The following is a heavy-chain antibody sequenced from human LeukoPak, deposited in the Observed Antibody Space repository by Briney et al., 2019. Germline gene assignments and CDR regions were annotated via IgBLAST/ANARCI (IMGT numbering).Heavy chain of an antibody. CDR1: GYTFTSYG. Sequence: ASVKVSCKASGYTFTSYGISWVRQAPGQGLEWMGWISAYNGNTNYAQKLQGRVTMTTDTSTSTAYMELRSLRSDDTAVYYCARDGITIFGVVMSDLDYWGQGTLVTVSS. J-gene: IGHJ4*02. D-gene: IGHD3-3*01. CDR3: ARDGITIFGVVMSDLDY. V-gene: IGHV1-18*01. CDR2: ISAYNGNT.